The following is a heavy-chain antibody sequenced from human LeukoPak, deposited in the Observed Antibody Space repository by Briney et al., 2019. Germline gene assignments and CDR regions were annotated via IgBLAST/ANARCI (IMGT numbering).Heavy chain of an antibody. D-gene: IGHD4-17*01. CDR2: IKPNGGST. CDR3: ARAEYGDYVVRCDY. Sequence: ASVKVSCKASGYTFTSYYMHWVRQAPGQGLEWMGIIKPNGGSTSYAQKFQGRVTMTRDTSTSTVYLELRSLRSEDTAVYYCARAEYGDYVVRCDYWGQGTLVTVPS. CDR1: GYTFTSYY. J-gene: IGHJ4*02. V-gene: IGHV1-46*01.